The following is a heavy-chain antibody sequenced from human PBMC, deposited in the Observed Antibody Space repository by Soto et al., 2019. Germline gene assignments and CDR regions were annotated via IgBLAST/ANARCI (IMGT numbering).Heavy chain of an antibody. V-gene: IGHV1-18*01. CDR3: ARVDPRGVAVVRDY. J-gene: IGHJ4*02. Sequence: ASVQVSCKASGNTFPSHGFSWVRQAPGQGLEWMGWISGFNGQTNYALKFQGRVTLTTDTSTSTAYMELRSLRSDDTAVYFCARVDPRGVAVVRDYWGQGTLVTVSS. CDR2: ISGFNGQT. CDR1: GNTFPSHG. D-gene: IGHD3-10*01.